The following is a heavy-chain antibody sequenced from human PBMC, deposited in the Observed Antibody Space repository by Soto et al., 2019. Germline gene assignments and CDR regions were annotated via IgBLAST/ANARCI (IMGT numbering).Heavy chain of an antibody. CDR3: ARQGRYVPYYYGMDV. CDR2: IYPGDSDT. Sequence: GESLKISCKGSGYSFTSYWIGWVRQMPGKGLEWMGIIYPGDSDTRYSPSFQGQVTISADKSISTAYLQWSSLKASDTAMYYCARQGRYVPYYYGMDVWGQGTTVTVSS. J-gene: IGHJ6*02. CDR1: GYSFTSYW. D-gene: IGHD2-2*01. V-gene: IGHV5-51*01.